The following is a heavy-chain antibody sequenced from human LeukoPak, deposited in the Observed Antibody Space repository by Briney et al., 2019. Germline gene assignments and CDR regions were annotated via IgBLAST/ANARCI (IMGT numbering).Heavy chain of an antibody. Sequence: GGSLRLSCAASGFTFSSYSMNWVRQAPGEGLEWVSSISSSSSYINYADSVKGRFTISRGNAKNSLYLQMNSLRAEDTAVYYCAREPRGGINWFDPWGQGTLVTVSS. J-gene: IGHJ5*02. CDR3: AREPRGGINWFDP. CDR1: GFTFSSYS. V-gene: IGHV3-21*01. D-gene: IGHD3-16*01. CDR2: ISSSSSYI.